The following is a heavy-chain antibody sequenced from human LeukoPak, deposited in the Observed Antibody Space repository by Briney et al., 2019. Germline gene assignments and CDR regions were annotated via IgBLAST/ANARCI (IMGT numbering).Heavy chain of an antibody. J-gene: IGHJ3*02. CDR2: IYHSGST. Sequence: SETLSLTCTVSGGSISSYYWSWIRQPPGKGLEWIGYIYHSGSTYYNPSLKSRVTISVDRSKNQFSLKLSSVTAADTAVYYCARAPGYDILTGYYTPSAFDIWGQGTMVTVSS. V-gene: IGHV4-59*12. CDR3: ARAPGYDILTGYYTPSAFDI. CDR1: GGSISSYY. D-gene: IGHD3-9*01.